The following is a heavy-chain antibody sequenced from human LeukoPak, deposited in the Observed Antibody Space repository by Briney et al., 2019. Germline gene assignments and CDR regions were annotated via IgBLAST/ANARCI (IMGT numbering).Heavy chain of an antibody. J-gene: IGHJ4*02. CDR2: FSGSGGST. D-gene: IGHD3-10*01. Sequence: GGSLRLSCAASGFTFSSYPMSWVRQAPGKGLEWVSAFSGSGGSTYYADSAKGRFTISRDNSKNTLYLQMNSLRAEDTAVYYWAKITMVRGGGGYFDYWGQGTLVTVSS. V-gene: IGHV3-23*01. CDR3: AKITMVRGGGGYFDY. CDR1: GFTFSSYP.